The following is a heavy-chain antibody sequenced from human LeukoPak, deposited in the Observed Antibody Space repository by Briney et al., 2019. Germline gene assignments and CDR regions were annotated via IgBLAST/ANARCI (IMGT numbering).Heavy chain of an antibody. CDR3: ASFSSSAKASENDY. D-gene: IGHD6-6*01. J-gene: IGHJ4*02. CDR1: GGSFSGYY. CDR2: INHSGST. Sequence: SETLSLTCAVYGGSFSGYYWSWIRQPPGKGLEWIGEINHSGSTNYNPSLKSRVTISVDTSKNQFSLKLSSVTAADTAVYYCASFSSSAKASENDYWGQGTLVTVSS. V-gene: IGHV4-34*01.